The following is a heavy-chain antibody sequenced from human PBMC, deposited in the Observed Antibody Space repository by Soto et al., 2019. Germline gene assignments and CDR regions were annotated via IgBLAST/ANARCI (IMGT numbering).Heavy chain of an antibody. D-gene: IGHD6-13*01. Sequence: EVQLLESGGGLVQPGGSLRLSCAGSGFTFSSYAMSWVRQAPGKGLEWVSGISASGGSTYFADSVKGRFTISRDNSKNTLFLQMNSLRAEDTAVYYCAWTGNSGSWRYNWFDPWGQGTLVTVSS. CDR2: ISASGGST. J-gene: IGHJ5*02. V-gene: IGHV3-23*01. CDR3: AWTGNSGSWRYNWFDP. CDR1: GFTFSSYA.